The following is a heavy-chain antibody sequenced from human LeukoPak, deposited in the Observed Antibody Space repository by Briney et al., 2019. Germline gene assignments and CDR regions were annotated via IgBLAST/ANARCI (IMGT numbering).Heavy chain of an antibody. V-gene: IGHV4-38-2*02. CDR3: AREGPSFDY. Sequence: SETLSLTCTVSGYSISSGYYWGWIRQPPGKGLEWIGSIYYSGSIYYNPSLKSRVTISVDTSKNQFSLKLSSVTAADTAVYYGAREGPSFDYWGQGTLVTVSS. CDR1: GYSISSGYY. J-gene: IGHJ4*02. CDR2: IYYSGSI.